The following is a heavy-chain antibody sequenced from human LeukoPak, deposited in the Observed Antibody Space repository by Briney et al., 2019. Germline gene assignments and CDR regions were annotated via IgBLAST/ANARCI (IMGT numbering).Heavy chain of an antibody. D-gene: IGHD3-10*01. V-gene: IGHV4-61*02. J-gene: IGHJ6*03. CDR1: GDSISSGDYY. CDR2: ISSSGST. CDR3: ARQTGDSGSAPQQKVGSYYYYMDV. Sequence: PSETLSLTCTVSGDSISSGDYYWSWIRQPAGKGLEWIGRISSSGSTNYNPSLKSRVTISVDTSKNQFSLKLSSVTAADTAVYYCARQTGDSGSAPQQKVGSYYYYMDVWGKGTTVTISS.